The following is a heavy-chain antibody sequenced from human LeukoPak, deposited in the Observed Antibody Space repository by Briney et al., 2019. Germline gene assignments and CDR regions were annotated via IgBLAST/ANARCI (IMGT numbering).Heavy chain of an antibody. D-gene: IGHD1-1*01. J-gene: IGHJ4*02. CDR3: ARDSFLYNWNPLDY. Sequence: SETLSLTCAVSGGSISSSNWWSWVRQPPGKGLEWIGEIYHSGSTYYNPSLKSRVTISVDKSKNQFSLKLSSVTAADTAVYYCARDSFLYNWNPLDYWGQGTLVTVSS. V-gene: IGHV4-4*02. CDR2: IYHSGST. CDR1: GGSISSSNW.